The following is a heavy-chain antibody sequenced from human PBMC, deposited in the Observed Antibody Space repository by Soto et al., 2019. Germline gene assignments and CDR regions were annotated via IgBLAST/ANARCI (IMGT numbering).Heavy chain of an antibody. J-gene: IGHJ5*02. Sequence: EVQLLESVGGLVQPGGSLRLSCAASGFTFSSYAMSWVRQAPGKGLEWVSAISGSGGSTYYADSVKGRFTISRDNSKNTLYLQMNSLRAEDTAVYYCAKDRRAYCGGDCYSVDPWGQGTLVTVSS. D-gene: IGHD2-21*02. V-gene: IGHV3-23*01. CDR1: GFTFSSYA. CDR2: ISGSGGST. CDR3: AKDRRAYCGGDCYSVDP.